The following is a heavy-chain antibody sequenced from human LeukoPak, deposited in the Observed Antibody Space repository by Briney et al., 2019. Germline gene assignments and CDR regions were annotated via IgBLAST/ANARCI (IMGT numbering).Heavy chain of an antibody. V-gene: IGHV4-31*03. CDR1: GGSISSGGYY. CDR2: IYYSGST. CDR3: AREAADYGDYGVG. Sequence: SETLSLTYTVSGGSISSGGYYWSWNRQHPGKGLEWIGYIYYSGSTYYNPSLNSRVTISVDTSKNQFSLKLSSVTAADTAVYYCAREAADYGDYGVGWGQGTLVTVSS. J-gene: IGHJ4*02. D-gene: IGHD4-17*01.